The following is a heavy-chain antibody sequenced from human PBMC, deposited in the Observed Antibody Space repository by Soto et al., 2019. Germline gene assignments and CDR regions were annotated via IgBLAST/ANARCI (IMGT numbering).Heavy chain of an antibody. CDR1: GFTFSAYG. Sequence: GGSLRLSCAASGFTFSAYGIHWVRQAPGKGLEWVAVISHDGSNTNYADSVKGRFTFSRDNSKDTVYLQMNSLRAEDTAVYYCAKDKFYSGTQGSPDFWGQGTLVTVSP. CDR3: AKDKFYSGTQGSPDF. V-gene: IGHV3-30*18. D-gene: IGHD1-26*01. J-gene: IGHJ4*02. CDR2: ISHDGSNT.